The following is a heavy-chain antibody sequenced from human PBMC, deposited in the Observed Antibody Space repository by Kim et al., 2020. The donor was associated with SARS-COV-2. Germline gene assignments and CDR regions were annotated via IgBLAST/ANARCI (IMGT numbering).Heavy chain of an antibody. Sequence: SETLSLTCDVYGGSFSDYYGSWFRQPPGKTLEWIGDINRSGATTYNPSLESRVTISLDTSKNHFSLRLSSVTAADMAVYYCARAKDYGSANEWGQGTLVTVSS. D-gene: IGHD3-10*01. V-gene: IGHV4-34*01. CDR3: ARAKDYGSANE. CDR1: GGSFSDYY. CDR2: INRSGAT. J-gene: IGHJ4*02.